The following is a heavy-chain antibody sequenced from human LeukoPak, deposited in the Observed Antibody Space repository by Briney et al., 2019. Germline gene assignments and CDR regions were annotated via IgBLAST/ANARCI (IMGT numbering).Heavy chain of an antibody. CDR3: ARDLVEMATMVDY. Sequence: SLRLSCIASGFTFGDHAMSWVRQAPGKGLEGVAVISYDGSNKYYADSVKGRFTISRDNSKNTLYLQMNSLRAEDTAVYYCARDLVEMATMVDYWGQGTLVTVSS. D-gene: IGHD5-24*01. J-gene: IGHJ4*02. V-gene: IGHV3-30-3*01. CDR1: GFTFGDHA. CDR2: ISYDGSNK.